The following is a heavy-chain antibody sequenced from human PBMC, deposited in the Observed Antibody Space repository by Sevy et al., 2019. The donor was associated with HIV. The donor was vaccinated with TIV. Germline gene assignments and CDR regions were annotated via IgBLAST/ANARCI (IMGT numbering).Heavy chain of an antibody. CDR2: INPRSGDT. Sequence: ASVKVSCKASGYTFTGYWIHWIRQAPGQGPEWMGWINPRSGDTKYAQKLQARATMTRDISISTAYRQLTSLTSDDTAGYYCVCRQRAGGDFDYWGQGTLVTVSS. D-gene: IGHD2-21*01. CDR1: GYTFTGYW. V-gene: IGHV1-2*02. CDR3: VCRQRAGGDFDY. J-gene: IGHJ4*02.